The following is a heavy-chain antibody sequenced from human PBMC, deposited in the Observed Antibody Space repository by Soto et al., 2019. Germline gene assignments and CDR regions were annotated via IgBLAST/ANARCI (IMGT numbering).Heavy chain of an antibody. V-gene: IGHV3-53*01. CDR3: LRPRPSGENYGMDV. J-gene: IGHJ6*02. D-gene: IGHD3-16*01. CDR1: GLTVSHNY. CDR2: LYTEGTT. Sequence: PWGSLRLSCVASGLTVSHNYMAWVRHSPEMGLEWVSILYTEGTTYYADSVKGRFTISRDSSKNTLFLQMDSLRAEDTAVYYCLRPRPSGENYGMDVWGQGTTVTVSS.